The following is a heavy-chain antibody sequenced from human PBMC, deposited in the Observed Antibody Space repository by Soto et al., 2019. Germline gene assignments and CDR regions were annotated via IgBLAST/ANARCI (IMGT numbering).Heavy chain of an antibody. Sequence: QARLVQSGAEVRKPGSSVKVSCKVTGGTSTRYAINWVRQAPGQGLEWMGGIVPMFGTSKYAQKFQGRVTITADTSTIIAYMELRSLRSEDTAVYYCNRGSEYDFWSGYLWGQGTLVSVSS. CDR2: IVPMFGTS. CDR1: GGTSTRYA. D-gene: IGHD3-3*01. CDR3: NRGSEYDFWSGYL. V-gene: IGHV1-69*06. J-gene: IGHJ4*02.